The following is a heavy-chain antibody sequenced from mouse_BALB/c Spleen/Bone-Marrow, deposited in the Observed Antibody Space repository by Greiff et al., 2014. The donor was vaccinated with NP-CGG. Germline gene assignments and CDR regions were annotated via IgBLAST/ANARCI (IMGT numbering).Heavy chain of an antibody. CDR3: AFYYYGSSLFAY. Sequence: VQLKQSGAELVKPGASVKLSCTASGFNIKDTYMHWVKQRPEQGLEWIGRIDPANGNTKYDPKSQGKATITADTSSNTAYLQLSSLTSEDTAVYYCAFYYYGSSLFAYWGQGTLVTVSA. V-gene: IGHV14-3*02. J-gene: IGHJ3*01. CDR1: GFNIKDTY. D-gene: IGHD1-1*01. CDR2: IDPANGNT.